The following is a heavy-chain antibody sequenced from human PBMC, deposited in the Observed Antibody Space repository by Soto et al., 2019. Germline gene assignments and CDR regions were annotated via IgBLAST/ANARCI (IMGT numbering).Heavy chain of an antibody. Sequence: VQLLESWGVLVQPGGSLRLSCAASGVTFSIYAMSWVRQAPGKGLEWVSGIGGGNDDTYYSDSVKGRFTISRDNSKSPLTMHMSVLRAEDTAVYYGPKERMNHNSVWDPFEPSGQLTMVT. CDR2: IGGGNDDT. CDR1: GVTFSIYA. J-gene: IGHJ3*01. V-gene: IGHV3-23*01. D-gene: IGHD2-15*01. CDR3: PKERMNHNSVWDPFEP.